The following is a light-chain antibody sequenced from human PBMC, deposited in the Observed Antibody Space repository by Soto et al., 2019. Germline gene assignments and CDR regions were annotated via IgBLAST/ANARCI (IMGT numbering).Light chain of an antibody. CDR3: QQRSNWPPYT. V-gene: IGKV3-11*01. Sequence: EIVLTQSPATLSLSPGKRATLSCRASQSVSSYLAWYQQKPGQAPRLLIYDASNRATGIPARFSGSGSVTDFTLTISSLEPEDFAVYYCQQRSNWPPYTFGQGTKLDIK. CDR1: QSVSSY. J-gene: IGKJ2*01. CDR2: DAS.